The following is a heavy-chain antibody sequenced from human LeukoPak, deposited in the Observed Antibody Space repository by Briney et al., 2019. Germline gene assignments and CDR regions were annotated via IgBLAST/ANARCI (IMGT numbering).Heavy chain of an antibody. J-gene: IGHJ3*02. CDR1: GFTFSSYG. CDR2: ISGSGGST. V-gene: IGHV3-23*01. CDR3: ARDSQLRYFDRRDAFDI. Sequence: PGGSLRLSCAASGFTFSSYGMSWVRQAPGKGLEWVSAISGSGGSTYYADSVKGRFTISRDNSKNTLYLQMNSLRAEDTAVYYCARDSQLRYFDRRDAFDIWGQGTMVTVSS. D-gene: IGHD3-9*01.